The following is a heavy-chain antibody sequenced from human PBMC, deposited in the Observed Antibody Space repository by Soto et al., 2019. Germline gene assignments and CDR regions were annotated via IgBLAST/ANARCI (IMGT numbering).Heavy chain of an antibody. CDR3: AGIAARNNWFDP. J-gene: IGHJ5*02. CDR1: GFTFSSYG. V-gene: IGHV3-33*01. CDR2: IWYDGSNK. Sequence: GGSLRLSCAASGFTFSSYGMHWVRQAPGKGLEWVAVIWYDGSNKYYADSVKGRFTISRDNSKNTLYLQMNSLRAEDTAVYYCAGIAARNNWFDPWGQGTLVTVSS. D-gene: IGHD6-6*01.